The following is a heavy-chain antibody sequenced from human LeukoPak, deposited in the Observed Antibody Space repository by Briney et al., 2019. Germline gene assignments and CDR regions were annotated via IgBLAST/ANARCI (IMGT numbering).Heavy chain of an antibody. D-gene: IGHD6-25*01. Sequence: SETLSLTCTVSGGSIRSYYWSWIRQPPGKGLEWIGYIYYSGSTNYNPSLKSRVTISVDTSKNQFSLKLSSVTAADTAVYYCARVPSRRYFDYWGQGTLVTVSS. CDR3: ARVPSRRYFDY. V-gene: IGHV4-59*01. CDR1: GGSIRSYY. CDR2: IYYSGST. J-gene: IGHJ4*02.